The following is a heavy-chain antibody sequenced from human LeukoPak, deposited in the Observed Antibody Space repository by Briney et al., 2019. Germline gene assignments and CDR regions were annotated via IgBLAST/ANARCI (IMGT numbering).Heavy chain of an antibody. CDR1: GFTFSTNA. CDR2: ISGSGAST. D-gene: IGHD1-26*01. J-gene: IGHJ4*02. CDR3: AKDVGKWESLHFFGY. V-gene: IGHV3-23*01. Sequence: GGSLRLSCLTSGFTFSTNAMSWVRQAPGKGLEWISGISGSGASTYYADSVTGRFTISRDNSRNTLYLQMNSLRGDDTAVYYCAKDVGKWESLHFFGYWGQGTLVTVSS.